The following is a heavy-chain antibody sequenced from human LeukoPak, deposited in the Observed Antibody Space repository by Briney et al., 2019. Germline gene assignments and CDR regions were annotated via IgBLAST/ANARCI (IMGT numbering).Heavy chain of an antibody. V-gene: IGHV4-34*01. CDR3: ARVIYGSGSYHNYYYYYMDV. Sequence: SETLSLTCAVYGGSFSGYYWSWIRQPPGKGLEWIGSIYYSGNTYYNASLKSQVSISIDTSKNQFSLRLTSVTAADTAVYYCARVIYGSGSYHNYYYYYMDVWGKGTTVTVSS. J-gene: IGHJ6*03. CDR2: IYYSGNT. D-gene: IGHD3-10*01. CDR1: GGSFSGYY.